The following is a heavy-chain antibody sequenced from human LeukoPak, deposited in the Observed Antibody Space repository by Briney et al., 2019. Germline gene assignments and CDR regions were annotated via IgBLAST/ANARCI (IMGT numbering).Heavy chain of an antibody. CDR1: GYTFTSYD. J-gene: IGHJ6*03. Sequence: ASVKVSCKASGYTFTSYDISWVRQATGQGLEWMGWMNPNSGNTGYAQKFQGRVTMTRNTSISTAYMVLSSLRSEDTAVYYCARGAKARPAFYNYYYYMDVWGKGTTVTVSS. D-gene: IGHD6-6*01. CDR2: MNPNSGNT. CDR3: ARGAKARPAFYNYYYYMDV. V-gene: IGHV1-8*01.